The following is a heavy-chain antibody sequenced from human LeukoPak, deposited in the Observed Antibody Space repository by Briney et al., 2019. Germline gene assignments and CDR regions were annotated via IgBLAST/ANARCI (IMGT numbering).Heavy chain of an antibody. CDR3: ARESAGLSAKTYYYDSSGYYYEFDY. CDR1: GFTFSSYA. J-gene: IGHJ4*02. CDR2: ISYDGSNK. V-gene: IGHV3-30-3*01. D-gene: IGHD3-22*01. Sequence: GGSLRLSCAASGFTFSSYAMHWVRQAPGKGLEWVAVISYDGSNKYYADPVKGRFTISRDNAKNSLYLQMNSLRDEDTAVYYCARESAGLSAKTYYYDSSGYYYEFDYWGQGTLVTVSS.